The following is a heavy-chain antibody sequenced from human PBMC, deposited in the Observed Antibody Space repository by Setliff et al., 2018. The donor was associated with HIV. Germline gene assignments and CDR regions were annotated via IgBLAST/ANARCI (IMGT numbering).Heavy chain of an antibody. Sequence: WASVKVSCKASGGAFSIFAISWARQAPGQGLEWMGGIIPIFGTANYAQKFQGRVTLTADTSSDTAYMELRSLESEDTGMYYCATGESRVYSYGPRNYWGQGTLVTVSS. CDR2: IIPIFGTA. V-gene: IGHV1-69*06. CDR3: ATGESRVYSYGPRNY. D-gene: IGHD3-10*01. CDR1: GGAFSIFA. J-gene: IGHJ4*02.